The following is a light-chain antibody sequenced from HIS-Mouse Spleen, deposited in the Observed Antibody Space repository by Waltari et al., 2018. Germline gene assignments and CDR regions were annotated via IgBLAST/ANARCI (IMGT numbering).Light chain of an antibody. CDR2: DDS. CDR3: QVWDSSSDRV. Sequence: SYVLTQPPSVSVAPGPTARITCGGNNIGSKSVHWYQQKPGPAPVLVVYDDSDRPSGIPGRFSGSNSGNTATLTISRVEAGDEADYYCQVWDSSSDRVFGTGTKVTVL. J-gene: IGLJ1*01. V-gene: IGLV3-21*02. CDR1: NIGSKS.